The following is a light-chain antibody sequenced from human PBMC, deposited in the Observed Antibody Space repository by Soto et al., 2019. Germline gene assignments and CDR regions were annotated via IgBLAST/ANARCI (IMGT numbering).Light chain of an antibody. CDR1: QSLLHSNGYNY. CDR3: MQALQTPPT. Sequence: DIVMTQFPLSLPVTPGEPASISCRSSQSLLHSNGYNYLDWYLQKPGQSPQLLIYLRSNRASGVPDRFSGSGSGTDFTLKISRVEAEDVGVYYCMQALQTPPTFGQGTKVEIK. J-gene: IGKJ1*01. V-gene: IGKV2-28*01. CDR2: LRS.